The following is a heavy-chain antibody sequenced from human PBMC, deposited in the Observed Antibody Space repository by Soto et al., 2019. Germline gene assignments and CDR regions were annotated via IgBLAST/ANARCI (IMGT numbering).Heavy chain of an antibody. D-gene: IGHD6-13*01. J-gene: IGHJ5*02. CDR1: GGSISSDDYY. CDR2: IYYSGST. V-gene: IGHV4-30-4*01. CDR3: AIRRIAYLHIDP. Sequence: QVQLQESGPGLVKPSQTLSLTCTVSGGSISSDDYYWGWIRQPPGKGLEWIGYIYYSGSTYYNPSLKSRLTISIDTSKNQFSLKLSSVTAADTAVYYCAIRRIAYLHIDPWGQGTLVTVSS.